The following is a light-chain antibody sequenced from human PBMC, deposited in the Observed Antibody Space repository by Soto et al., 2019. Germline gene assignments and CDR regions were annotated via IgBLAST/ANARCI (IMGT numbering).Light chain of an antibody. V-gene: IGLV3-1*01. Sequence: SYELTQQPSVSVSPGQTASITCSGDKLGDKYACWYQQKPGQSPVLVIYQDTNRPSGIPERFSGSNSGNTATLTISGTQAMDEADYSCQAWDSSTARVVFGGGTKLTVL. J-gene: IGLJ2*01. CDR3: QAWDSSTARVV. CDR1: KLGDKY. CDR2: QDT.